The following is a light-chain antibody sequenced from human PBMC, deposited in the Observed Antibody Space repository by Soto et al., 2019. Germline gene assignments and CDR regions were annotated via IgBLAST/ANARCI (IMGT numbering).Light chain of an antibody. CDR2: WAS. CDR3: QQFYGAPLT. Sequence: DIVMTQSPDSLAVSLGERATINCKSSQSVLSSSNNKNYLAWYQQKPGQPPKLLIYWASTRESGVPDRLSGSGSGTDFTLTISSLQAEDVAVYYCQQFYGAPLTFGGGTKVEIK. V-gene: IGKV4-1*01. J-gene: IGKJ4*01. CDR1: QSVLSSSNNKNY.